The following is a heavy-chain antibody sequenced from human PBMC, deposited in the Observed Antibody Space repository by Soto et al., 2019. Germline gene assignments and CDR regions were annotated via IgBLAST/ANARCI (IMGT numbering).Heavy chain of an antibody. J-gene: IGHJ4*01. D-gene: IGHD2-15*01. CDR2: INSDGSTR. Sequence: GGSLRLSCAASGFTFTTYLMHWVRQAPGKGLVWVSRINSDGSTRNYADSVKGRFTISRDNAKNTLYLQMNGLRAEDTAVYYCTSGGNSHLFDYWGQGALVTVSS. V-gene: IGHV3-74*01. CDR3: TSGGNSHLFDY. CDR1: GFTFTTYL.